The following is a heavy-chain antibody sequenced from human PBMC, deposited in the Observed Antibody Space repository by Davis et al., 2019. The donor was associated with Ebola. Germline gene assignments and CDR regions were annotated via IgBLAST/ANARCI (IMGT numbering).Heavy chain of an antibody. CDR3: ARCFGGGSCFYFDY. CDR2: MYPGDSDT. V-gene: IGHV5-51*01. D-gene: IGHD2-15*01. J-gene: IGHJ4*02. CDR1: GHTFSTAW. Sequence: GGSLRLSCRVSGHTFSTAWIGWVRQVPGKGLEWMAIMYPGDSDTRYSPSFHGQVTISADKSISTAYLQWSSLKASDTAMYYCARCFGGGSCFYFDYWAQGTLVTVSS.